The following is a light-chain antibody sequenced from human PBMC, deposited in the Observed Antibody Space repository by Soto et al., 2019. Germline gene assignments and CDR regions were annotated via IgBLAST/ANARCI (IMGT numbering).Light chain of an antibody. CDR2: DVS. V-gene: IGKV1-5*01. CDR3: QQYHRYST. J-gene: IGKJ1*01. CDR1: QSINAW. Sequence: DIQMTQAPSTISASVGDRFTITCRASQSINAWLAWYQQKPGKAPKLLIYDVSTLDSGVPSRLSGSASGTEFTLTISSLESDDFATYYCQQYHRYSTFGQGTKVDIK.